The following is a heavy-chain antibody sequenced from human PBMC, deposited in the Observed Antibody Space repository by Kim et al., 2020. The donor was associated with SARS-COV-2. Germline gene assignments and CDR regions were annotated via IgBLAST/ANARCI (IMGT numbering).Heavy chain of an antibody. CDR1: GFTFDDYA. CDR2: ISWNSGSI. D-gene: IGHD5-18*01. Sequence: GGSLRLSCAASGFTFDDYAMHWVRQAPGKGLEWVSGISWNSGSIGYADSVKGRFTISRDNAKNSLYLQMNSLRAEDTALYYCAKDMAARLPSPDEGFDYWGQGTLVTVSS. CDR3: AKDMAARLPSPDEGFDY. J-gene: IGHJ4*02. V-gene: IGHV3-9*01.